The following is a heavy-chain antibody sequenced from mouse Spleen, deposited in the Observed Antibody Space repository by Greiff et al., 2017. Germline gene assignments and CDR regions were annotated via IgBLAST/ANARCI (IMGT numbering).Heavy chain of an antibody. D-gene: IGHD1-1*01. Sequence: VQLPQPGTELVKPGASVKISCQASGYSFTGYYMNWVKQSPEKSLEWIGEINPSTGGTTYNQKFKAKATLTVDKSSSTAYMQLKSLTSEDSAVYYCARRRDYYGSSYGYFDVWGAGTTVTVSS. CDR3: ARRRDYYGSSYGYFDV. CDR1: GYSFTGYY. CDR2: INPSTGGT. V-gene: IGHV1-42*01. J-gene: IGHJ1*01.